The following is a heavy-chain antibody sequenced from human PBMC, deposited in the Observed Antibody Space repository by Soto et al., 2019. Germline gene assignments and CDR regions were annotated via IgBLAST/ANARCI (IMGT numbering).Heavy chain of an antibody. CDR1: GFTFSSYG. V-gene: IGHV3-30*18. D-gene: IGHD6-13*01. CDR3: AKGAEQLSI. CDR2: ISYDGSNK. Sequence: QVQLVESGGGVVQPGRSLRLSCAASGFTFSSYGMHWVRQAPGKGLEWVAVISYDGSNKYYADSVKGRFTISRDNSKNTLYLQMNSLRDEDTAVYYCAKGAEQLSIWGQGTMVTVSS. J-gene: IGHJ3*02.